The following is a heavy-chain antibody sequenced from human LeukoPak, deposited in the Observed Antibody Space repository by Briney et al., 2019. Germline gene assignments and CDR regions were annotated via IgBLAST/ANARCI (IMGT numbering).Heavy chain of an antibody. CDR2: TNPNSGKT. Sequence: ASVKVSCKSSGYTFTSSDINWVRQAPGQGLEWMGWTNPNSGKTGYARKFQGRVTMTKNTSISTAYMEVSSLGYDDTAIYYCARGRPGLASAGTYDFWGQGTLITVSS. CDR3: ARGRPGLASAGTYDF. V-gene: IGHV1-8*01. CDR1: GYTFTSSD. D-gene: IGHD6-13*01. J-gene: IGHJ4*02.